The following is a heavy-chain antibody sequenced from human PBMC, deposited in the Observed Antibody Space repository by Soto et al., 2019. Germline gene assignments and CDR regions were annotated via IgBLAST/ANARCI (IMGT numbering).Heavy chain of an antibody. D-gene: IGHD2-15*01. CDR1: GFTFSSYA. J-gene: IGHJ4*02. Sequence: GGSLRLSCAASGFTFSSYAMSWVRQAPGKGLEWVSGISWNSGSIGYADSVKGRFTISRDNAKNSLYLQMNSLRAEDTALYYCAKDIDQYCSGGSCYSPFDYWGQGTLVTVS. CDR2: ISWNSGSI. CDR3: AKDIDQYCSGGSCYSPFDY. V-gene: IGHV3-9*01.